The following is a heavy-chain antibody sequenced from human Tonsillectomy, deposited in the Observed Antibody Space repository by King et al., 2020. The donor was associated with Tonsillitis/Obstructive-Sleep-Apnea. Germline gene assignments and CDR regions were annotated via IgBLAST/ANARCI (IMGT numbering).Heavy chain of an antibody. CDR1: GDSINSFY. V-gene: IGHV4-59*01. J-gene: IGHJ4*02. CDR3: ARFYGGNSLYFDH. D-gene: IGHD4-23*01. CDR2: IYYRGNT. Sequence: VQLQQSGPGLVKPSETLSLTCSVSGDSINSFYWSWIRQPPGEGLEWIGYIYYRGNTYYSPSLKSRVTISVDTSKNQFSLKLNSVTAADTAVYYFARFYGGNSLYFDHWGQGSLVTVSS.